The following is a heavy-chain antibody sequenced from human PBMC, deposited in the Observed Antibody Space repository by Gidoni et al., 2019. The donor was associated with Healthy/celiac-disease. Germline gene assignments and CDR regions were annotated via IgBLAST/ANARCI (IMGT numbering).Heavy chain of an antibody. CDR2: IRDNGVNT. V-gene: IGHV3-23*01. CDR3: AKEISSARYTDY. CDR1: GFTFSNFA. Sequence: EVQLLESGGGLVQTGGSLRLSCTAAGFTFSNFAMTWGRQATGKGLEWVSLIRDNGVNTFYADSMKGRFTISRDNSKNTLYLQMNSLRAEDTAIYYCAKEISSARYTDYWGQGTQVTVSS. J-gene: IGHJ4*02. D-gene: IGHD6-19*01.